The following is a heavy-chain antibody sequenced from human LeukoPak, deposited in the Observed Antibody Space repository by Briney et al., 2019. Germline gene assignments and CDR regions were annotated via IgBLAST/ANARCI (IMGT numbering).Heavy chain of an antibody. V-gene: IGHV3-11*04. Sequence: NPGGSLRLSCAASGFTFSDYYMSWIRQAPGKGLEWVSYISSSGSTIYYADSVKGRFTISRDNAKNSLYLQMNSLRAEDTAVYYCARELGSGYYYVGAFDIWGQGTMVTVSS. CDR1: GFTFSDYY. CDR2: ISSSGSTI. D-gene: IGHD3-22*01. J-gene: IGHJ3*02. CDR3: ARELGSGYYYVGAFDI.